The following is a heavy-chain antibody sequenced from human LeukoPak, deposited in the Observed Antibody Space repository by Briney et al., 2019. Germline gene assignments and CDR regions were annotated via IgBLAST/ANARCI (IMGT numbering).Heavy chain of an antibody. D-gene: IGHD2-2*01. V-gene: IGHV3-48*03. CDR1: GFTFSRYE. CDR3: ATLTVVVPAATDV. CDR2: ISSGGSTI. J-gene: IGHJ6*02. Sequence: PGGSLRLSCAASGFTFSRYEINWVRQAPGKGLEWISYISSGGSTIYYADSVKGRFTISRDNAKNSLYLQMNSLRAEDTAIYYCATLTVVVPAATDVWGQGTTVTVSS.